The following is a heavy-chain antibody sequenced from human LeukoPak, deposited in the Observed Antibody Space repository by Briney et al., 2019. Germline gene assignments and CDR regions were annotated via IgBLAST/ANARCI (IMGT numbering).Heavy chain of an antibody. CDR3: GDLGSAGTDH. Sequence: GGSLRHSCAASGFTFSNHYMDWVRQAPGQGLEWVGLIRNKASSYTTIYAASVRGRFTISRDDSKNSVYLQMDSLKTEDTAVYYCGDLGSAGTDHWGQGTPVTVSS. CDR2: IRNKASSYTT. D-gene: IGHD3-10*01. CDR1: GFTFSNHY. V-gene: IGHV3-72*01. J-gene: IGHJ4*02.